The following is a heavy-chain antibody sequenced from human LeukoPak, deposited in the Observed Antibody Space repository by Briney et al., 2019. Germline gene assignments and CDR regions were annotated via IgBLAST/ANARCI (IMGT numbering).Heavy chain of an antibody. Sequence: ASVKVSCKASGYTFTSYAMHWVRQAPGQRLELMGWINAGDGNTKYSQKFQGRVTITRDTSASTAYMELSSLRSEDTAVYYCASSEYQLLYGWFDPWGQGTLVTVSS. CDR1: GYTFTSYA. J-gene: IGHJ5*02. CDR2: INAGDGNT. D-gene: IGHD2-2*02. CDR3: ASSEYQLLYGWFDP. V-gene: IGHV1-3*01.